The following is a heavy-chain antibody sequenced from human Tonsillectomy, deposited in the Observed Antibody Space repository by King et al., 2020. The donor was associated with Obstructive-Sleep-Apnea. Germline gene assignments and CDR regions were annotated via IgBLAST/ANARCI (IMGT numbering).Heavy chain of an antibody. CDR1: GGTFSSYA. V-gene: IGHV1-69*01. CDR2: IIPIFGTA. J-gene: IGHJ4*02. D-gene: IGHD3-16*02. Sequence: VQLVESGAEVKKPGSSVKVSCKASGGTFSSYAISWVRQAPGQGLEWMGGIIPIFGTANYAQKFQVRVTITEDESTSTAYMELSSLRSGDTAVYYCARQLQRLVELSFHFDYWGQGTLVTVSS. CDR3: ARQLQRLVELSFHFDY.